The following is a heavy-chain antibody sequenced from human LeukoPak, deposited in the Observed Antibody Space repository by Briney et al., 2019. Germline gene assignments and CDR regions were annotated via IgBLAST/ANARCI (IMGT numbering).Heavy chain of an antibody. D-gene: IGHD2-15*01. V-gene: IGHV4-31*03. Sequence: SQTLSLTCTVSGGSISSGGYYWSWLRQHPGKGLEGFGYIYYSGSTYYNPSLKSRVTISVDTSKNQFSLTLSSVTAAVTAAHSWARYSGYCSGGSCFRNFASWGQGTLGTASS. CDR3: ARYSGYCSGGSCFRNFAS. CDR2: IYYSGST. CDR1: GGSISSGGYY. J-gene: IGHJ4*02.